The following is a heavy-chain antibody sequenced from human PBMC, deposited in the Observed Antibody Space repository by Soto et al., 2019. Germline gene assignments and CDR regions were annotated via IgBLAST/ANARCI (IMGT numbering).Heavy chain of an antibody. V-gene: IGHV5-51*01. D-gene: IGHD6-25*01. Sequence: GESLKISCRTSGYKFTSSWIAWVRQMPGKGLEWMGIIFPSDSDTRYSPSFQGQVTISADRSTSTVFLQWASLKASDTAVYFCDRTEKSGYFNWLDPWGQGTLVTVSS. CDR1: GYKFTSSW. CDR3: DRTEKSGYFNWLDP. J-gene: IGHJ5*02. CDR2: IFPSDSDT.